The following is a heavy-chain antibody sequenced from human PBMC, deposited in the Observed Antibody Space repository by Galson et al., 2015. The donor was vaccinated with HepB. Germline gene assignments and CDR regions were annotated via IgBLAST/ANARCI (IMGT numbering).Heavy chain of an antibody. D-gene: IGHD1-1*01. CDR1: GFSLSTSGVG. CDR3: AHGYYNWNDGNHWFDP. Sequence: PALVKPTQTLTLTCTFSGFSLSTSGVGVGWIRQPPGKALEWLALIYWNDDKRYSPSLKSRLTITKDTSKNQVVLTMTNMDPVDTATYYCAHGYYNWNDGNHWFDPWGQGTLVTVSS. CDR2: IYWNDDK. J-gene: IGHJ5*02. V-gene: IGHV2-5*01.